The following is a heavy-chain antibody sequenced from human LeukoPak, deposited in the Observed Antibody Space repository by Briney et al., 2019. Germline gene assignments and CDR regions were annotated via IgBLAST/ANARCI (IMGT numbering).Heavy chain of an antibody. J-gene: IGHJ1*01. CDR3: ARGFVVVVAAESFFQH. D-gene: IGHD2-15*01. CDR2: INPNSGGT. Sequence: WASVKVSCKASGYTFTGYYMHWVRQAPGQGLEWTGWINPNSGGTNYAQKFQGRVTMTRDTSISTAYMELSRLKSDDTAVYFCARGFVVVVAAESFFQHWGQGTLVTVSS. CDR1: GYTFTGYY. V-gene: IGHV1-2*02.